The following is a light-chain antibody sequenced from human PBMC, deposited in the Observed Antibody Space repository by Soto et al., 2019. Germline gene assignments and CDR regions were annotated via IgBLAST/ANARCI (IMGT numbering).Light chain of an antibody. CDR1: NSDVGRYGH. V-gene: IGLV2-23*02. CDR3: CSYAGDGVV. Sequence: QSALTQPASVSGSPGQSIIVSCTGTNSDVGRYGHVSWLQHSPGKAPKVVIYDVNNRPSGVSNRFSGSKSDNTAALTISGLRAEDEGDYYCCSYAGDGVVFGGGTKVTVL. J-gene: IGLJ2*01. CDR2: DVN.